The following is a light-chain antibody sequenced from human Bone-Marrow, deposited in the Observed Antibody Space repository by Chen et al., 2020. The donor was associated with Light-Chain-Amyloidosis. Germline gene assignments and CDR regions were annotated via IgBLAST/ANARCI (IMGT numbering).Light chain of an antibody. CDR2: AAS. CDR3: QQRSNWPA. J-gene: IGKJ1*01. CDR1: ESVSSF. Sequence: EVVLTQSPATLSLSPGERATLSCRASESVSSFLAWYQQKPGQAPRLLIYAASNRATGIPARFSGSASGTDFTLTISSLEPEDVAVDYCQQRSNWPAFGQGTKVEIK. V-gene: IGKV3-11*01.